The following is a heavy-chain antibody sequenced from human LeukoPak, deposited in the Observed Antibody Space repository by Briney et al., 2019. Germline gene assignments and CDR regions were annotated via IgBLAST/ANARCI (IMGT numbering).Heavy chain of an antibody. CDR1: GYTFTSHD. V-gene: IGHV1-2*02. CDR2: INPNSGGT. J-gene: IGHJ4*02. Sequence: ASVKVSCKASGYTFTSHDITWVRQAPGQGLEWMGWINPNSGGTNYAQKFQGRVTVTRDTSISTAYMELSRLRSDDTAVYYCARAPGGKLSSGWAFDYWGQGTLVTVSS. D-gene: IGHD6-19*01. CDR3: ARAPGGKLSSGWAFDY.